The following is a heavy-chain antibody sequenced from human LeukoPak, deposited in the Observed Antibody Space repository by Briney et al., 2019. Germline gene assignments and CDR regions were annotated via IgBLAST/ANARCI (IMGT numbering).Heavy chain of an antibody. CDR1: RFTFSTRW. Sequence: PGGSLRLSCAASRFTFSTRWMNWVRQAPGKGLEWVAIIKEDGREELYVDSVKGRFTISRDNAKNSLYLQMNSLRAEDTAVYYCARLIVGAIDSWGQGTLVTVSS. CDR2: IKEDGREE. V-gene: IGHV3-7*01. D-gene: IGHD1-26*01. CDR3: ARLIVGAIDS. J-gene: IGHJ4*02.